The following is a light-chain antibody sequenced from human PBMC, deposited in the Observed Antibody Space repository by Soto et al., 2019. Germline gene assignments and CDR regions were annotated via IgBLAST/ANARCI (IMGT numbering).Light chain of an antibody. CDR1: QSVSSY. J-gene: IGKJ4*01. V-gene: IGKV3-11*01. Sequence: EIVLTQSPATLSLSPGERATLSCRASQSVSSYLAWYQQKPGQAPRLLIYDASNRATGIPARFRGSGSGTDFTLTISSLEPEDSAVYYCQQRSNWPLTFGGGTKVEIK. CDR2: DAS. CDR3: QQRSNWPLT.